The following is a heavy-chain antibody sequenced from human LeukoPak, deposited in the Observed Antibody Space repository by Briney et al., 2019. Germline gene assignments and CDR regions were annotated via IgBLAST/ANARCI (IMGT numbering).Heavy chain of an antibody. V-gene: IGHV1-69*06. CDR1: GGTFSSYA. Sequence: GASVKVSCKASGGTFSSYAISWVRQAPGQGLEWMGGINPIFGTANYAQKFQGRVAITADKSTSTAYMGLSSLRSEDTAVYYCVRVDTAMDRLYYFDYWGQGTLVTVSS. J-gene: IGHJ4*02. CDR2: INPIFGTA. D-gene: IGHD5-18*01. CDR3: VRVDTAMDRLYYFDY.